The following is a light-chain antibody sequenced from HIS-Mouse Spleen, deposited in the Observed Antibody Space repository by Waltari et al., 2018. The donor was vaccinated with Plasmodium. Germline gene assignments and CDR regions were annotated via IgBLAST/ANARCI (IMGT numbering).Light chain of an antibody. CDR3: QAWDSSTVV. CDR1: KMGDKY. Sequence: YELTPPPSASVSPGQAASITCSGDKMGDKYACWYQQKPGQSPVLVNYQDSKRPSGIPERFSGSNSGNTATLTISGTQAMDEADYYCQAWDSSTVVFGGGTKLTVL. J-gene: IGLJ2*01. V-gene: IGLV3-1*01. CDR2: QDS.